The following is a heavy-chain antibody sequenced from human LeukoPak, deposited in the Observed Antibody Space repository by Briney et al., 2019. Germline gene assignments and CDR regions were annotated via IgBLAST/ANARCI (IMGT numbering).Heavy chain of an antibody. CDR3: ARAGDGDY. CDR1: GFTFSSYS. Sequence: GGSLILSCAASGFTFSSYSMNWVRQAPGKGLEWVSYISSSSTIYYADSVKGRFTISRDNAKNSLYLQMNSLRAEDTAVYYCARAGDGDYWGQGTLVTVSS. D-gene: IGHD1-1*01. J-gene: IGHJ4*02. V-gene: IGHV3-48*01. CDR2: ISSSSTI.